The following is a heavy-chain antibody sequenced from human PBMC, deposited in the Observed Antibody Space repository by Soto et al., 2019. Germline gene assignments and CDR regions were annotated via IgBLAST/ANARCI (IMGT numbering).Heavy chain of an antibody. Sequence: PGGSLRLSCVASGFTFSSYGMNWVRQAPGKGLEWVAYIRSSSSTVYYADSVKGRFTISRDNAKSSLYLQMNNVRADDTAVYYCARGVYATYAFYIRGQRTTVTVSS. CDR1: GFTFSSYG. J-gene: IGHJ3*02. CDR2: IRSSSSTV. CDR3: ARGVYATYAFYI. D-gene: IGHD3-16*01. V-gene: IGHV3-48*04.